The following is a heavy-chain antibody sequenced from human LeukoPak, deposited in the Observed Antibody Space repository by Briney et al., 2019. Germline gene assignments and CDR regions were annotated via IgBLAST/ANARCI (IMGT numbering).Heavy chain of an antibody. CDR1: GCTLTELS. D-gene: IGHD5-18*01. J-gene: IGHJ4*02. V-gene: IGHV1-24*01. CDR2: FDPEDGET. Sequence: GASVKVSCKVSGCTLTELSMHWVRQAPGKGLEWMGGFDPEDGETIYAQKFQGRVTMTVDTSTATAYMELRSLRSEDTAVYYCATDRGYSYGIDYWGQGTLVTVSS. CDR3: ATDRGYSYGIDY.